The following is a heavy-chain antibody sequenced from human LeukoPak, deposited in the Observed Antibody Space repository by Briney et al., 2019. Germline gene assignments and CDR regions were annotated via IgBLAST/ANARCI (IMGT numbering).Heavy chain of an antibody. CDR3: AREGNFDAFDI. J-gene: IGHJ3*02. Sequence: PGGSLRLSCAASGFTFSSYEMNWVRQAPGKRLEWVSYISSSGRTIYYADSVKGRFTISRDNAKNSLYLQMNSLRAEDTAVYYCAREGNFDAFDIWGQGTMVTVSS. CDR1: GFTFSSYE. V-gene: IGHV3-48*03. CDR2: ISSSGRTI.